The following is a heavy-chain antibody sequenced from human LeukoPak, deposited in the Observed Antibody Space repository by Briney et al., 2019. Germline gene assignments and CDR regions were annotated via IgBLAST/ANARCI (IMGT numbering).Heavy chain of an antibody. D-gene: IGHD2-2*01. J-gene: IGHJ2*01. V-gene: IGHV1-8*01. CDR3: ARCTVGYHLLLPFYRYFDL. CDR2: MNPNSGNT. Sequence: ASVKVSCKASGYTFTSYDINWVRQATGQGLEWMGWMNPNSGNTGYAQKFQGRVTMTRNTSISTAYMELSSLRSEDTAVYYCARCTVGYHLLLPFYRYFDLWGRGTLVTVSS. CDR1: GYTFTSYD.